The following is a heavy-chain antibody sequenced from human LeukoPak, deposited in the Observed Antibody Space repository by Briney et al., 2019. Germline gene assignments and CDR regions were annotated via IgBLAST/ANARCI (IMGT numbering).Heavy chain of an antibody. J-gene: IGHJ4*02. D-gene: IGHD6-19*01. CDR1: GGSISSYY. CDR2: IYTSGST. V-gene: IGHV4-4*08. CDR3: ARETGYSSDWYPGYFDY. Sequence: SETLSLTCTVSGGSISSYYWSWIRQPPGKGLEWIGYIYTSGSTNYNPSLKSRVTISLDTSKNQFSLKLSSVTAADTAVYYCARETGYSSDWYPGYFDYWGQGTLAVSS.